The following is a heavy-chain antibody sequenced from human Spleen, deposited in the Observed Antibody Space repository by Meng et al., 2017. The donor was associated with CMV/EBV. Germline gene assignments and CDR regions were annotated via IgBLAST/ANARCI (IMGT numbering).Heavy chain of an antibody. V-gene: IGHV3-11*01. CDR3: ARGPPVAAVAFDI. CDR2: ISNGGTTI. J-gene: IGHJ3*02. CDR1: GFTFSDYY. Sequence: GESLKISCAASGFTFSDYYMSWIRQAPGKGLEWVSYISNGGTTIYYADSVKGRFTISRDNAKNSLYLQMNSLRAEDTAVYYCARGPPVAAVAFDIWGQGTMVTVSS. D-gene: IGHD6-19*01.